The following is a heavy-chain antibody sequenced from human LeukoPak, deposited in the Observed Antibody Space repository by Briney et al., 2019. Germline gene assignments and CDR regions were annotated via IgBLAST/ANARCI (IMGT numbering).Heavy chain of an antibody. CDR2: INLSGST. J-gene: IGHJ4*02. V-gene: IGHV4-34*01. Sequence: SETLSLTCGVSGESFSGSYWGWIRQPPGKGLDWIGEINLSGSTNYNSSLRSRVTISLDTSKNHFSLNLRSVTTADTAVYYCARVSISLFGVVTAHFDSWGQGTLGAVS. D-gene: IGHD3-3*01. CDR3: ARVSISLFGVVTAHFDS. CDR1: GESFSGSY.